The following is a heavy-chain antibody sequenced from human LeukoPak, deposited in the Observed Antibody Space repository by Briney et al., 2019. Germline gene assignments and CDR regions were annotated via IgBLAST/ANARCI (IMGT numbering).Heavy chain of an antibody. CDR1: GGSISSYY. CDR2: IYYSGST. D-gene: IGHD6-6*01. Sequence: SETLSLTCAASGGSISSYYWSWIRQPPGKGLEWIGYIYYSGSTNYNPSLKSRVTISVDTSKNQFSLKLSSVTAADTAVYYCARAYSSSSPFDYWGQGTLVTVSS. J-gene: IGHJ4*02. V-gene: IGHV4-59*01. CDR3: ARAYSSSSPFDY.